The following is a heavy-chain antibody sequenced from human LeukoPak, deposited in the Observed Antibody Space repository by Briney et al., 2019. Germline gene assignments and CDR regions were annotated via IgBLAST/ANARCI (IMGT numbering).Heavy chain of an antibody. CDR2: INPSGGST. Sequence: ASVKVSCKVSGYTLTELSMHWVRQAPGQGLEWMGIINPSGGSTSYAQKFQGRVTMTRDMSTSTVYMELSSLRSEDTAVYYCARDREGYYDSSGYRDYWGQGTLVTVSS. V-gene: IGHV1-46*01. CDR3: ARDREGYYDSSGYRDY. D-gene: IGHD3-22*01. CDR1: GYTLTELS. J-gene: IGHJ4*02.